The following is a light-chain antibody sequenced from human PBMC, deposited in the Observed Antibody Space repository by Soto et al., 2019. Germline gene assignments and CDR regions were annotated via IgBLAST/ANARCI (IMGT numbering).Light chain of an antibody. J-gene: IGLJ3*02. CDR3: FSYTTSSTLV. Sequence: QSALTQPASVSGSPGQSITISCTGTSSDVGGYNYVSWYQQHPAKAPKLMIYEVSNRPSGVSHSFSGSKSGNTASLTISGLQAEDEADYYCFSYTTSSTLVFGGGTQLTVL. CDR2: EVS. CDR1: SSDVGGYNY. V-gene: IGLV2-14*01.